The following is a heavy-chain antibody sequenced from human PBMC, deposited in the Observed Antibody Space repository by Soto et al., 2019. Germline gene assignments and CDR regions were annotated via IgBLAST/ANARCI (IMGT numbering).Heavy chain of an antibody. CDR1: GYTFSSYA. D-gene: IGHD7-27*01. CDR3: ARDTGDGTFDF. J-gene: IGHJ4*02. CDR2: INAGYGNT. Sequence: ASVKVSCKASGYTFSSYAMHWVRQAPGQRLEWMGWINAGYGNTKSSQKFQDRVTISRDTSASTAYMELTSLRSEDTAVYYCARDTGDGTFDFWGQGTLVTISS. V-gene: IGHV1-3*01.